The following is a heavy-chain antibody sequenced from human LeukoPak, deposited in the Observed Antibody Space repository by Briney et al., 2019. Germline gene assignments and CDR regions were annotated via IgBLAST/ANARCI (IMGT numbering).Heavy chain of an antibody. J-gene: IGHJ6*02. CDR1: GGSIRSSSSY. D-gene: IGHD6-13*01. V-gene: IGHV4-61*01. Sequence: PSETLSLTCTVSGGSIRSSSSYWSWIRQPPGQGLEWIGSIYYSGTTKYNPSLKSRVTISVDTSKNQFSLKLNSVTAADTAVYYCAKISSSIYYGMDVWGQGTTVTVSS. CDR2: IYYSGTT. CDR3: AKISSSIYYGMDV.